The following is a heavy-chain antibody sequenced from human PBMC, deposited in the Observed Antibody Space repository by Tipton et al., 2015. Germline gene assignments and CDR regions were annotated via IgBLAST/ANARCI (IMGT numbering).Heavy chain of an antibody. CDR3: ARVVISDDFGSGYPPYFDF. J-gene: IGHJ4*02. CDR1: GYTFTNFY. V-gene: IGHV1-46*03. Sequence: QLVQSGAEVKKPGASVKVSCKASGYTFTNFYIHWVRQAPGQGLEWMGIINPSGGSTTYAQKFQDRVAMTRDTSTSAFYMELSGLTSEDSAVYYCARVVISDDFGSGYPPYFDFWGQGTLVTVSS. CDR2: INPSGGST. D-gene: IGHD3-3*01.